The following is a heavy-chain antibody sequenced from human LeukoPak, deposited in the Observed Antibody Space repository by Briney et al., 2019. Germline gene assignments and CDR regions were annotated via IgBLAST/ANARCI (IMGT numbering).Heavy chain of an antibody. CDR3: ARSQLSWYESFQH. V-gene: IGHV4-61*02. D-gene: IGHD6-13*01. J-gene: IGHJ1*01. Sequence: SETLSLTCTVSGGTISSGSYYWSWIRQPPGKGLEWIGRIYTSGSTNYNPSLKSRVTISVDTSKNQFSLKLSSVTAAHAAVSYCARSQLSWYESFQHWGQGTLVTVSS. CDR2: IYTSGST. CDR1: GGTISSGSYY.